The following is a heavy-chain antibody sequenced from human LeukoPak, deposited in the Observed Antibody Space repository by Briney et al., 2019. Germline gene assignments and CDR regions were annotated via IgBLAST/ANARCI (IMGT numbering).Heavy chain of an antibody. D-gene: IGHD1-26*01. Sequence: GGSLRLSCAASGFTFSSYSMNWVRQAPGKGLEWVSSISSSSSYIYYADSVKGRFTISRDNAKNSLYLQMNSLRTEDTAVYYCASGYYDSSAYYFDYWGQGTLVTVSS. V-gene: IGHV3-21*01. CDR2: ISSSSSYI. CDR3: ASGYYDSSAYYFDY. J-gene: IGHJ4*02. CDR1: GFTFSSYS.